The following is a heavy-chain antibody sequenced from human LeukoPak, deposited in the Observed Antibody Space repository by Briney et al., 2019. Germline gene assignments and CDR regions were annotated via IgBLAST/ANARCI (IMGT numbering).Heavy chain of an antibody. D-gene: IGHD6-19*01. V-gene: IGHV3-64*01. CDR3: ARVKPEQWLVRWYYYMDV. Sequence: GGSLRLSCAASGFTFSSYAMHWVRQAPGKGLEYVSTISSNGGSTYYANSVKGRFTISRDNSMNTLYLQMGSLRAEDMAVYYCARVKPEQWLVRWYYYMDVWGKGTTVTISS. J-gene: IGHJ6*03. CDR2: ISSNGGST. CDR1: GFTFSSYA.